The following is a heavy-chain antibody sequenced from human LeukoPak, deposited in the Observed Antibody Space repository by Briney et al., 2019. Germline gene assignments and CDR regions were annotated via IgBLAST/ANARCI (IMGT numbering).Heavy chain of an antibody. CDR1: GYTFTSYD. V-gene: IGHV1-18*01. Sequence: ASMKVSCKASGYTFTSYDINWVRQAPGQGLEWMGWISAYNGNTNYAQKLQGRVTMTTDTSTSTAYMELRSLRSDDTAVYYCARNARIAARPPLDYWGQGTLVTVSS. J-gene: IGHJ4*02. CDR3: ARNARIAARPPLDY. CDR2: ISAYNGNT. D-gene: IGHD6-6*01.